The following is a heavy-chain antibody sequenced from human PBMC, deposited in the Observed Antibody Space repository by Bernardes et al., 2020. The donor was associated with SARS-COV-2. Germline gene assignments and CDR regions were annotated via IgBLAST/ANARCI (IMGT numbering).Heavy chain of an antibody. D-gene: IGHD3-10*01. J-gene: IGHJ5*02. Sequence: ASVKVSCKVSGYTLTELSMHWVRQAPGKGLEWMGGFDPEDGETIYAQKFQGRVTMTEDTSTDTAYMELSSLRSEDTAVYYCATGSLWFGELLGKSSWFDPWCQRTLVTVSS. CDR3: ATGSLWFGELLGKSSWFDP. CDR1: GYTLTELS. V-gene: IGHV1-24*01. CDR2: FDPEDGET.